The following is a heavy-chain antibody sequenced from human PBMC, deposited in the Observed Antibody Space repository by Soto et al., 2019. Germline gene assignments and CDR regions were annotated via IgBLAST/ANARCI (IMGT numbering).Heavy chain of an antibody. CDR1: GFTFSSYS. V-gene: IGHV3-48*02. CDR2: ISSSSSTI. D-gene: IGHD1-26*01. Sequence: HPGGSLRLSCAASGFTFSSYSMNWVRQAPGKGLEWVSYISSSSSTIYYADSVKGRFTISRDNAKNSLYLQMNSLRDEDTAVYYCARDLRVELLGVYYYYGMDVWGQGTTVTVSS. J-gene: IGHJ6*02. CDR3: ARDLRVELLGVYYYYGMDV.